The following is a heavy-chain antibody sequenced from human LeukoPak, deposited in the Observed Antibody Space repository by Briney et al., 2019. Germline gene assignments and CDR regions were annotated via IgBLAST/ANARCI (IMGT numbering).Heavy chain of an antibody. V-gene: IGHV3-21*04. Sequence: PGGSLRLSCAASGFTFSSYSMNWVRQAQGKGLEWVSSISSSSSYIYYADSVKGRFTISRDNSKNTLYLQMNSLRSEDTAVYYCARSHQVGANPPGYWGQGTLVTVSS. CDR2: ISSSSSYI. D-gene: IGHD1-26*01. J-gene: IGHJ4*02. CDR3: ARSHQVGANPPGY. CDR1: GFTFSSYS.